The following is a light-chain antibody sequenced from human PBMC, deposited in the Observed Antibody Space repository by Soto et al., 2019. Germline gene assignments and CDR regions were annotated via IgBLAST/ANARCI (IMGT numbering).Light chain of an antibody. Sequence: EIVLTQSPGTLSLSPGERATLSCRASQSVNSNYLAWYQQKPGQVPRPLIYGASIRAAGIPDRFGGTGSGTDFTLTISRLEPEDFAVYYCQQYDSSPYTFGQGTKVDIK. CDR3: QQYDSSPYT. J-gene: IGKJ2*01. V-gene: IGKV3-20*01. CDR1: QSVNSNY. CDR2: GAS.